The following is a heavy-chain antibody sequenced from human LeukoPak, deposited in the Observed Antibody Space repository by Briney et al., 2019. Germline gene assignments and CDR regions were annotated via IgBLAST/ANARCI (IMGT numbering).Heavy chain of an antibody. D-gene: IGHD2-2*01. CDR2: FYPEDGET. CDR1: GYTLTELS. CDR3: ARFTSMGVVPAAIKGLAQDAFDI. J-gene: IGHJ3*02. V-gene: IGHV1-24*01. Sequence: ASVKVSCKVSGYTLTELSMHWVRQAPGKGLEWMGGFYPEDGETIYAQKFQGRVTMTEDTSTDTAYMELRSLRSDDTAVYYRARFTSMGVVPAAIKGLAQDAFDIWGQGTMVTVSS.